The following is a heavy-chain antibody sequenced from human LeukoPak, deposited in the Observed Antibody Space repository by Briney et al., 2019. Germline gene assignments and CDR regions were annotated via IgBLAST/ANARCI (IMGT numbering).Heavy chain of an antibody. J-gene: IGHJ4*02. V-gene: IGHV3-74*01. CDR2: IESDGSST. CDR3: ARGGIAVTGTLRYDY. D-gene: IGHD6-19*01. Sequence: GGSLRLSCAASGFTFRNYWMHWVRQAPGKGLVWVSRIESDGSSTTYADSVKGRFTISRDNAKNTLYLQMNSLRAADTAKYYCARGGIAVTGTLRYDYWGQGTLVTVSS. CDR1: GFTFRNYW.